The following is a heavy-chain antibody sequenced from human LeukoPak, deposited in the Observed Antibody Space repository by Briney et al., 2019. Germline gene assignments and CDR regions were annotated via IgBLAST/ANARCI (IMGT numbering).Heavy chain of an antibody. CDR1: GFTFSSYG. D-gene: IGHD1-26*01. J-gene: IGHJ4*02. Sequence: GGTLRLSCAPSGFTFSSYGMSWVRQAPGKGLEWVSAISGSGVMTYYVDSVKGRFTVSGDNSKNTLYLQMSSLTAADTAVYYCAKDRSIGTYYTFDHWGQGTLVTVSA. CDR3: AKDRSIGTYYTFDH. V-gene: IGHV3-23*01. CDR2: ISGSGVMT.